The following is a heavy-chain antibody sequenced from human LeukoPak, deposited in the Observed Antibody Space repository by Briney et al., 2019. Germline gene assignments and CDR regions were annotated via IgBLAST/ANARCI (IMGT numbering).Heavy chain of an antibody. CDR3: ARGKGHGAFDI. J-gene: IGHJ3*02. CDR2: IYTSGST. CDR1: GGSISSYY. Sequence: PSETLSLTCTVSGGSISSYYWSWIRQPPGKGLEWIGYIYTSGSTNYNPSLKSRVTISVDTSKNQFSPKLSSVTAADTAVYYCARGKGHGAFDIWGQGTMVTVSS. V-gene: IGHV4-4*09.